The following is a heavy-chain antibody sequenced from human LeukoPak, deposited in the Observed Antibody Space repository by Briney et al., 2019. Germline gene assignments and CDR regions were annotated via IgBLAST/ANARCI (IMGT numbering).Heavy chain of an antibody. J-gene: IGHJ4*02. CDR1: GFSFTTHA. V-gene: IGHV3-23*01. Sequence: PGGSLRLSCVASGFSFTTHAMGWVRQAPGKGLEWVSHISGSGGSRKYSGSVKGRFTISRDNSKNTLYLQINSLRADDTAVYYCAKDQDPHSYGSGSYAPFDYWGQGPLVTVSS. CDR2: ISGSGGSR. CDR3: AKDQDPHSYGSGSYAPFDY. D-gene: IGHD3-10*01.